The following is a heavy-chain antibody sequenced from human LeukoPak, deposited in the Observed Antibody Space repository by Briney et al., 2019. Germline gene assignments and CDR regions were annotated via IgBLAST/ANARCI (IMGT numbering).Heavy chain of an antibody. D-gene: IGHD3-22*01. CDR2: IYYSGST. CDR1: GGSISSGGYY. V-gene: IGHV4-31*03. J-gene: IGHJ4*02. Sequence: SQTLSLTCTVSGGSISSGGYYWSWIRQHPGKGLEWIGYIYYSGSTYYNPSLKSRVTISVDTSKSQFSLKLSSVTAADTAVYYCARGLQTVYYYDSSGYYDYWGQGTLVTVSS. CDR3: ARGLQTVYYYDSSGYYDY.